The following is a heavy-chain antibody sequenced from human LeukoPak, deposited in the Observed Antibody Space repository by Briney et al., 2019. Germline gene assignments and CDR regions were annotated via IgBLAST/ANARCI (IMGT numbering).Heavy chain of an antibody. V-gene: IGHV3-23*01. CDR2: ISGSGGST. J-gene: IGHJ4*02. CDR3: AKLYSGSYSRGPFDY. D-gene: IGHD1-26*01. CDR1: GFTFSSYA. Sequence: PGGSLRLSCAASGFTFSSYAMSWVRQAPGKGLEWVSAISGSGGSTYYADSVKGRFTISRDNSKNTLYLQMNSLRAEDTAVYYCAKLYSGSYSRGPFDYWGQGTLVTVSS.